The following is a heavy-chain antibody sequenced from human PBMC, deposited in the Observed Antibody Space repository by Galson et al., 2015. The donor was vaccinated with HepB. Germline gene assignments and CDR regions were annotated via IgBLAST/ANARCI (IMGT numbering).Heavy chain of an antibody. D-gene: IGHD6-19*01. J-gene: IGHJ4*02. CDR3: ARDDVAECSGGWSTMSV. CDR1: GFTFRTYS. Sequence: SLRLSCEASGFTFRTYSLNWVRQAPGKGLEWVSSISATNRYIYYADSVRGRFTISRDNAKNAVSLQMNSLRAEDTALYYCARDDVAECSGGWSTMSVWGQGTLVTVSS. V-gene: IGHV3-21*01. CDR2: ISATNRYI.